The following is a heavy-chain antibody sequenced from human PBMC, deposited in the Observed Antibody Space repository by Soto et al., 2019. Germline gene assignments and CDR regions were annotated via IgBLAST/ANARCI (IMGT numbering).Heavy chain of an antibody. CDR3: TTDRGIAAAGDYYYYGMDV. J-gene: IGHJ6*02. D-gene: IGHD6-13*01. CDR1: GFTFSNAW. Sequence: GGSLRLSCAASGFTFSNAWMSWVRQAPGKGLGCVGRIKSKTDGGTTDYAAPVKGRFTISRDDSKNTLYLQMNSLKTEDTAVYYCTTDRGIAAAGDYYYYGMDVWGQGTTVTVYS. CDR2: IKSKTDGGTT. V-gene: IGHV3-15*01.